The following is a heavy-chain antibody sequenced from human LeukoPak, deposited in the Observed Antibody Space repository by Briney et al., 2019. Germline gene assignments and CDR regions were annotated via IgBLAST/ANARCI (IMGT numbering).Heavy chain of an antibody. Sequence: ASVKVSCKASGHTFTSYYMHWVRQAPGQGLEWMGIINPSGGSTSYAQKFQGRVTMTRDTSTSTVYMELSSLRSEDTAVYYCARDRTYDFWSGPDYGMDVWGQGTTVTVSS. CDR1: GHTFTSYY. V-gene: IGHV1-46*01. CDR3: ARDRTYDFWSGPDYGMDV. CDR2: INPSGGST. D-gene: IGHD3-3*01. J-gene: IGHJ6*02.